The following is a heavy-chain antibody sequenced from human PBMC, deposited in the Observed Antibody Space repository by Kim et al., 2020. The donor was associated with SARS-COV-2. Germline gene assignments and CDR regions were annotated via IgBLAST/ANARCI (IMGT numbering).Heavy chain of an antibody. J-gene: IGHJ6*02. Sequence: NPALQSRVTISVDTSKNQFSLKLSSLTAADTAVYYCARRFSWSEGNGLDVWGQGTTVTVSS. D-gene: IGHD3-3*01. V-gene: IGHV4-34*01. CDR3: ARRFSWSEGNGLDV.